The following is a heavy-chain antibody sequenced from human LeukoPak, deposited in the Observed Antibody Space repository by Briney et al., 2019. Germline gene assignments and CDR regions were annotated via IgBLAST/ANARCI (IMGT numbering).Heavy chain of an antibody. V-gene: IGHV4-4*07. CDR2: IYTSGST. CDR3: ARAGYSYGNFDY. J-gene: IGHJ4*02. D-gene: IGHD5-18*01. Sequence: SETLSLTCTVSGGSISSYYWSWIRQPAGEGVEWIGRIYTSGSTNYNPSLKSRVTMSVDTSKNQFSLKLSSVTAADTAVYYCARAGYSYGNFDYWGQGTLVTVSS. CDR1: GGSISSYY.